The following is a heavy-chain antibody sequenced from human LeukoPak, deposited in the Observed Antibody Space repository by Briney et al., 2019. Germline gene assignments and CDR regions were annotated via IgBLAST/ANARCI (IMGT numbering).Heavy chain of an antibody. V-gene: IGHV3-66*01. D-gene: IGHD3-9*01. CDR3: AREYILTGYYYFDY. CDR2: IYSGGST. Sequence: PGGSLRLSCAASGFTVSSNYMSWVRQAPGKGLEWVSVIYSGGSTYYADSVKGRFTISRDNSKNTLYLQMNSLRAEDTAVYYCAREYILTGYYYFDYWGQGTLVTVSS. J-gene: IGHJ4*02. CDR1: GFTVSSNY.